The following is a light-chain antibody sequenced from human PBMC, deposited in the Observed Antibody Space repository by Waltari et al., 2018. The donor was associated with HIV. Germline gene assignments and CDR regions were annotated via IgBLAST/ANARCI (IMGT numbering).Light chain of an antibody. CDR2: SAS. CDR1: QGIRND. CDR3: LQHYDYPRS. J-gene: IGKJ2*01. Sequence: DIQMTQSPSSLSASVGDRVTITCWASQGIRNDLGWYQQKPGTPPRRLIYSASTLQTGVSSRFSGSGSGTEFTLTISSLQPEDSATYYCLQHYDYPRSFGQGTKLGI. V-gene: IGKV1-17*01.